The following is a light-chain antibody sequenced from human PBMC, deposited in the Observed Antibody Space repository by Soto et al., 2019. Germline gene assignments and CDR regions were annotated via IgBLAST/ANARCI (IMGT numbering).Light chain of an antibody. V-gene: IGKV3-15*01. J-gene: IGKJ2*01. CDR1: QSVSSN. CDR2: GAS. CDR3: QQYNNWPPGT. Sequence: EIVMTQSPATLSVSPGERATLSCRASQSVSSNLAWYQQKPGQAPRLLIYGASARATGIPARFSGSGSGTEFTLTISSLQSADFAIYYCQQYNNWPPGTFGQGPKLEIK.